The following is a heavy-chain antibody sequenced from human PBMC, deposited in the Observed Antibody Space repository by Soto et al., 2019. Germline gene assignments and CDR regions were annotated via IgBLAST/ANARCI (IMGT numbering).Heavy chain of an antibody. D-gene: IGHD3-10*01. V-gene: IGHV1-3*01. CDR2: INAGNGNT. Sequence: GASVKLSCKASGYTFTSYAMHWVRQAPGQRLEWMGWINAGNGNTKYSQKFQGRVTITRDTSASTAYMELSSLRSEDTAVYYCARGSPVLWFGELSETHWFDPWGQGTLVTVSS. CDR1: GYTFTSYA. CDR3: ARGSPVLWFGELSETHWFDP. J-gene: IGHJ5*02.